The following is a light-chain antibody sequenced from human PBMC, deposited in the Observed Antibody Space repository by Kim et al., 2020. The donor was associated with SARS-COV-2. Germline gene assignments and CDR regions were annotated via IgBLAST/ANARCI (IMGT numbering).Light chain of an antibody. CDR3: NSRDSNDNVV. Sequence: SSELTQDPAVSVALGQTVRITCQGDSLSSYYATWYQQKPGQAPILVIYGKNNRPSGIPDRFSGSSSGNTASLTITGTQADDEADYYCNSRDSNDNVVFGGGTQLTVL. CDR1: SLSSYY. CDR2: GKN. J-gene: IGLJ2*01. V-gene: IGLV3-19*01.